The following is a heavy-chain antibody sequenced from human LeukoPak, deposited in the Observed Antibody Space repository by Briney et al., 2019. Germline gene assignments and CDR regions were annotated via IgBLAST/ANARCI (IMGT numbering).Heavy chain of an antibody. Sequence: GGSLRLSCAASGFTFSSYWMSWVRQAPGEGLEWVANIKQDGSEKYYVDSVKGRFTISRDNAKNSLYLQMNSLRAEDTAVYYCARGIHYYYDSSGYYYFDYWGQGTLVTVSS. CDR3: ARGIHYYYDSSGYYYFDY. J-gene: IGHJ4*02. CDR1: GFTFSSYW. V-gene: IGHV3-7*01. D-gene: IGHD3-22*01. CDR2: IKQDGSEK.